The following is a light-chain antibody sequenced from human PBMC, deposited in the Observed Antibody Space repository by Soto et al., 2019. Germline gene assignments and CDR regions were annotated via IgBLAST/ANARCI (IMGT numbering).Light chain of an antibody. CDR3: QQHNSYSPLT. CDR1: QNINAS. CDR2: DAS. J-gene: IGKJ4*01. V-gene: IGKV1-5*01. Sequence: DIPMTQSPSSLSGSVGDRVTITGRTSQNINASLAWYQQRPGQAPTLLIYDASTAQSGVPSTCSGSGSGTEFTLTISSRQPDDFATYYCQQHNSYSPLTLGGGTKVDIK.